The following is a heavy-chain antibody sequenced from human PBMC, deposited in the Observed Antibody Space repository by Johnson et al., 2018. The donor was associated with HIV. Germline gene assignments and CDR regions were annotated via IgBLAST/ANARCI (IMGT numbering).Heavy chain of an antibody. CDR3: AKDWSRTVGATLGPGAFDI. CDR2: IRYDGSNK. CDR1: GLTFSSYG. Sequence: VQLVESGGGVVQPGGSLRLSCAAPGLTFSSYGMHWVRQAPGKGLEWVAFIRYDGSNKYYADSVKGRFTISRDNSKNTLYLQMNSLRAEDTAVYYCAKDWSRTVGATLGPGAFDIWGQGTMVTVSS. D-gene: IGHD1-26*01. J-gene: IGHJ3*02. V-gene: IGHV3-30*02.